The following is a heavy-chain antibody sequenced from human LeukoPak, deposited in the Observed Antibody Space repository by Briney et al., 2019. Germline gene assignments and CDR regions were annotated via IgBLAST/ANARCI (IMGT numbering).Heavy chain of an antibody. Sequence: PSETLSLTCTVSGGSISSYYWSWIRQPPGKGLEWIGYIYYSGSTNYNPSLKSRVTISVDTSKNQFSLKLSSVTAADTAVYYCARVRYYYGSGSYQPLDYWGQGTLVTVSS. CDR2: IYYSGST. CDR3: ARVRYYYGSGSYQPLDY. D-gene: IGHD3-10*01. CDR1: GGSISSYY. V-gene: IGHV4-59*01. J-gene: IGHJ4*02.